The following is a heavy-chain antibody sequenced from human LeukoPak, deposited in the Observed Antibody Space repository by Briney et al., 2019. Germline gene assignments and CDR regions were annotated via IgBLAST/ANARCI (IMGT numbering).Heavy chain of an antibody. CDR2: IYYSGST. Sequence: SETLSLTCTVSGGSISSSSYYRGWIRQPPGKGLEWIGSIYYSGSTYYNPSLKSRVTISVDTSKNQFSLKLSSVTAADTAVYYCARANYDGSDYWGQGTLVTVSS. D-gene: IGHD3-22*01. CDR1: GGSISSSSYY. J-gene: IGHJ4*02. CDR3: ARANYDGSDY. V-gene: IGHV4-39*01.